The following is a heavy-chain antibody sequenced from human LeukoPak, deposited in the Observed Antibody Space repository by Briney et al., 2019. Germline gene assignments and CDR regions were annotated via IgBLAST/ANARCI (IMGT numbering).Heavy chain of an antibody. CDR2: IYYSGST. D-gene: IGHD6-6*01. CDR1: GGSISSYY. V-gene: IGHV4-59*01. CDR3: AGFEYSSSSIDY. Sequence: PSETLSLTCTGSGGSISSYYWTWIRQPPGKGLEWIGYIYYSGSTNYNPSLKSRVTISVDTSKNQFSLKLSSVTAADTAVYYCAGFEYSSSSIDYWGQGTLVTVSS. J-gene: IGHJ4*02.